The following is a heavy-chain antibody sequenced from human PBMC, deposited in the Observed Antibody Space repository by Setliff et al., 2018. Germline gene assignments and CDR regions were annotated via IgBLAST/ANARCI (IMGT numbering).Heavy chain of an antibody. V-gene: IGHV3-21*01. CDR2: ISSSSSYI. CDR1: GFTFSSYS. Sequence: PGGSLRLSCAASGFTFSSYSMNWVRQAPGKGLEWVSSISSSSSYIYYADSVKGRFTISRDNAKNSLYLQMNSLRAEDTAVYYCARDYYDSSGYIRALDYWGQGTLVTVSS. D-gene: IGHD3-22*01. J-gene: IGHJ4*02. CDR3: ARDYYDSSGYIRALDY.